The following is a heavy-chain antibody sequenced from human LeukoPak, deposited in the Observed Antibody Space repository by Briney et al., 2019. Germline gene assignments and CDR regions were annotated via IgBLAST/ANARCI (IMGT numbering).Heavy chain of an antibody. D-gene: IGHD3-10*01. CDR3: ATGEPITMVRGVIHY. CDR2: FDPEDGET. J-gene: IGHJ4*02. CDR1: GYTLTELS. Sequence: ASVKVSCKVSGYTLTELSMHWVRQAPGKGLEWMGGFDPEDGETIYAQKFQGRVTMTEDTSTDTAYMELSSLRSEDTAVYYCATGEPITMVRGVIHYWGQGTLVTVSS. V-gene: IGHV1-24*01.